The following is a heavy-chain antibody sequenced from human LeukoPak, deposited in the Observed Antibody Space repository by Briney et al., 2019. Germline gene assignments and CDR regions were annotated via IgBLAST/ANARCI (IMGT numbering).Heavy chain of an antibody. CDR2: IDPNSGGT. V-gene: IGHV1-2*02. CDR1: GYIFTDYY. D-gene: IGHD1-1*01. J-gene: IGHJ6*02. Sequence: ASVKVSCKASGYIFTDYYIHWIRQAPGQGLEWMGWIDPNSGGTHHAPNFQGRATMTRDTSSSTVYMDLSRLRSADTAIYYCARSRTPFYYYGMHVWGLGTPVTVSS. CDR3: ARSRTPFYYYGMHV.